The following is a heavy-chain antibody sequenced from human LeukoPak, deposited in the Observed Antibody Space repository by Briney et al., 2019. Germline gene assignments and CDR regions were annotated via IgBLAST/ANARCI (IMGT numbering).Heavy chain of an antibody. CDR1: GFTFSSYA. CDR3: AKEGTYSSSWYALYYFDY. J-gene: IGHJ4*02. D-gene: IGHD6-13*01. Sequence: GGSLRLSCAASGFTFSSYAMSWVRQAPGKGLEWVSAISGSGGSTYYADSVKGRFTISRDNSKNTLYLQMNSLRAEDTAVYYCAKEGTYSSSWYALYYFDYWGQGTLVTVSS. CDR2: ISGSGGST. V-gene: IGHV3-23*01.